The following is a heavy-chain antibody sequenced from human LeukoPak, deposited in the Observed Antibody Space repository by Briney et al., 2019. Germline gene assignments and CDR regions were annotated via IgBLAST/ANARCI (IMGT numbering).Heavy chain of an antibody. CDR3: VRGLRYFDPPDY. D-gene: IGHD3-9*01. J-gene: IGHJ4*02. Sequence: SETLSLTCTVSRDSIRSYYWTWIRQPAGKELEWIGRIYSSGSTNYNPSLESRLTISVDMSKSQISLKMTSVTAADTAVYYCVRGLRYFDPPDYWGQGKLVIVSS. CDR1: RDSIRSYY. CDR2: IYSSGST. V-gene: IGHV4-4*07.